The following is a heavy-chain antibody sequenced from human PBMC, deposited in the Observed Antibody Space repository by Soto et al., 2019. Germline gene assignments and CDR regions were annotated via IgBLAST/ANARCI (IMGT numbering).Heavy chain of an antibody. CDR1: GGSISSYD. Sequence: SETLSLTCTVSGGSISSYDCSWIRQPTGKGLEWIGYIYYSGSTNYNPSLKSRVTISVDTSKNQFSLKLSSVTAAETAVYYCARIVGASFDYWGQGTLVTVSS. J-gene: IGHJ4*02. D-gene: IGHD1-26*01. CDR3: ARIVGASFDY. V-gene: IGHV4-59*01. CDR2: IYYSGST.